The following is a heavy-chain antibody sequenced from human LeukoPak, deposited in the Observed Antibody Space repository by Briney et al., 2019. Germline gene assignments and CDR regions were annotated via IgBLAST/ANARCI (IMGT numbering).Heavy chain of an antibody. CDR2: INHSGST. J-gene: IGHJ5*02. CDR1: GGSFSGYY. V-gene: IGHV4-34*01. Sequence: PSETLSLTCAVYGGSFSGYYWSWIRQPPGKGLEWIGEINHSGSTNYNPSLKSRVTISVDTSKNQFSLKLSSVTAADTAVYYCAGEALYNWNDGGFWFDPWGRGTLVTVSS. D-gene: IGHD1-20*01. CDR3: AGEALYNWNDGGFWFDP.